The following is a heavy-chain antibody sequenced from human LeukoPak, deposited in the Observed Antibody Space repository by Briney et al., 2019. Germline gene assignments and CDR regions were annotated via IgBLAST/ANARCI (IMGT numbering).Heavy chain of an antibody. CDR1: GCTFSNYW. CDR3: ARTIRGY. D-gene: IGHD4/OR15-4a*01. V-gene: IGHV3-7*01. J-gene: IGHJ4*02. Sequence: PGGSLRLSCAASGCTFSNYWMSWVRQAPGKGLEWVANIKDDGSESYYVDSVKGRFTISRDNAKNSLYLQMTSLRDEDTAVYYRARTIRGYWGQGTLVTVSS. CDR2: IKDDGSES.